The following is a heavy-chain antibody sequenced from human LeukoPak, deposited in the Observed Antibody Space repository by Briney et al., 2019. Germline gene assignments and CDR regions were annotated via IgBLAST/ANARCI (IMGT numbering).Heavy chain of an antibody. CDR3: ARLTTVTKKVRYYYMDV. CDR2: INPNSGGT. CDR1: GYTFTGYY. Sequence: EASVKVSCKASGYTFTGYYMHWVRQAPGQGLEWMGRINPNSGGTNYAQKFQGRVTMTRDTSISTDYMELSRLRSDDTAVYYCARLTTVTKKVRYYYMDVWGKGTTVTVSS. J-gene: IGHJ6*03. D-gene: IGHD4-17*01. V-gene: IGHV1-2*06.